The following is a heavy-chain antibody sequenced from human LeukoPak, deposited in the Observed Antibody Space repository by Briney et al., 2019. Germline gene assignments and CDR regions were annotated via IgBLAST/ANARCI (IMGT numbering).Heavy chain of an antibody. CDR2: ISQNGDS. V-gene: IGHV4-34*01. D-gene: IGHD3-22*01. CDR1: GGSLSFYY. Sequence: SETLSLTCGVSGGSLSFYYWSWIRQSPGKGLEWIAEISQNGDSNYNMSLKSRVTISLDKSKNQVSLKLNSVTAADTAVYYCASVKYYDSSGRVDYWGQGTLVTVSS. CDR3: ASVKYYDSSGRVDY. J-gene: IGHJ4*02.